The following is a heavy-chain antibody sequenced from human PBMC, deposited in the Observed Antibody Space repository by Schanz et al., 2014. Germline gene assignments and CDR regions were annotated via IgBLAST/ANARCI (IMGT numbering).Heavy chain of an antibody. D-gene: IGHD1-26*01. V-gene: IGHV3-21*02. Sequence: EVQLVESGGGLVKPGGSLRLSCAASGFTFSSYSLAWVRQAPGKGLEWVSFISTGRYLYYADSVKGRFTISRDNTKNSAILQLRPLRLEHTCMYFCARDPVEGAPTPYYFDSWGPGTLVTVSS. CDR3: ARDPVEGAPTPYYFDS. CDR1: GFTFSSYS. CDR2: ISTGRYL. J-gene: IGHJ4*02.